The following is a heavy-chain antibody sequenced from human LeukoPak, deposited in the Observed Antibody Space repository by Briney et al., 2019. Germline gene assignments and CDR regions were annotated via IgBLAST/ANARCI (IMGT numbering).Heavy chain of an antibody. J-gene: IGHJ4*02. D-gene: IGHD3-16*01. V-gene: IGHV1-18*01. Sequence: ASVKVSCKASGYTFTSYGISWVRQAPGQGLEWMGWISAYNGNTNYAQKFQGRVTMTADTSTSTAYMELRSLRSEDTAVYYCVRDTDPWGPWSSPGPDYQFGYWGQGTLVTVSS. CDR2: ISAYNGNT. CDR1: GYTFTSYG. CDR3: VRDTDPWGPWSSPGPDYQFGY.